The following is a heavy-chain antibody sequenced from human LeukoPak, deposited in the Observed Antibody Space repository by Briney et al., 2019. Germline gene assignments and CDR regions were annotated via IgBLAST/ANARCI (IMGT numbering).Heavy chain of an antibody. CDR3: ARVGSSWARAFDI. CDR1: GGTFSSYA. Sequence: SVKVSCKASGGTFSSYAISWVRQAPGQGLEWMGGIIPIFGTANYAQKFQGRVTITTDESTSTAYMELSSLRSEDTAVYYCARVGSSWARAFDIWGQGTMVTVSS. D-gene: IGHD6-13*01. CDR2: IIPIFGTA. V-gene: IGHV1-69*05. J-gene: IGHJ3*02.